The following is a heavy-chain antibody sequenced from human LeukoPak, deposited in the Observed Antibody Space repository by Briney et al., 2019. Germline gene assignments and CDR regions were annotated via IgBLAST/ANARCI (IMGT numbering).Heavy chain of an antibody. V-gene: IGHV4-61*10. CDR3: ARSVLWFGDLGY. CDR2: VYYTGTT. D-gene: IGHD3-10*01. J-gene: IGHJ4*02. Sequence: SETLSLTCTVSGGSISSGSYYWSWIRQPAGEGLEWIGYVYYTGTTYYSPSLKSRVAISLDRSKNQFSLNLNSVTAADTAVYYCARSVLWFGDLGYWGQGILVTVSS. CDR1: GGSISSGSYY.